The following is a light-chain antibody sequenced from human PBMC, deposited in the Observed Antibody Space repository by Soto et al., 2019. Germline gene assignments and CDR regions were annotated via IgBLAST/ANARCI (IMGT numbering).Light chain of an antibody. J-gene: IGKJ1*01. CDR2: LGS. CDR1: QSLLQSNGNTH. CDR3: MQALQTPWT. Sequence: DIVMTQSPLSLPVTPGEPASISCRSSQSLLQSNGNTHLGWYLQKPGQSPQLLIYLGSNRASGVPDRFSGSGSGTDFTLKISRVEAEDVGVYYCMQALQTPWTFGQGTRVEIK. V-gene: IGKV2-28*01.